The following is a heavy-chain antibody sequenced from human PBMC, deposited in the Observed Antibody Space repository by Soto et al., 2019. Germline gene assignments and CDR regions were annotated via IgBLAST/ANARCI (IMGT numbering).Heavy chain of an antibody. V-gene: IGHV1-18*01. Sequence: QVHLVQSGAEVKKPGASVKVSCKASGYTFTNYDINWVRQAPGQVLEWMGWISTYTGNTNSAQKLQGRVTMTTDTSTSTAYMELRSLRSDDTAVYYCARGYYYGSGRPTPGGMDVWGQGTTVTVSS. J-gene: IGHJ6*02. CDR3: ARGYYYGSGRPTPGGMDV. CDR1: GYTFTNYD. CDR2: ISTYTGNT. D-gene: IGHD3-10*01.